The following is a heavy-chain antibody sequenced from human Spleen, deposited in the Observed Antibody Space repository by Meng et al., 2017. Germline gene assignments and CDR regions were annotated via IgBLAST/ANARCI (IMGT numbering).Heavy chain of an antibody. Sequence: GESLKISCAASGFSVSQNYMSWVRQAPGKGLEWVAVIYSGGDTYYAHSVKVRFTISRDNSKNTVFLQINSLRSEDTAVYYCARSTIYKYGLSALPLDYWGQGTLVTVSS. D-gene: IGHD3-10*01. CDR3: ARSTIYKYGLSALPLDY. CDR1: GFSVSQNY. V-gene: IGHV3-66*02. CDR2: IYSGGDT. J-gene: IGHJ4*03.